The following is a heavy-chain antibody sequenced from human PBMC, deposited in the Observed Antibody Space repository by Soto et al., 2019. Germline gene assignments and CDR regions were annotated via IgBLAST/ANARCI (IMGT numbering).Heavy chain of an antibody. CDR3: AGGGTAIDY. D-gene: IGHD2-21*02. J-gene: IGHJ4*02. CDR2: ISAYNGNT. CDR1: GYTFTNFG. V-gene: IGHV1-18*01. Sequence: QVQLVQSGAEVKKPGASVKVSCKASGYTFTNFGISWVRQAPGQGLEWMGWISAYNGNTNYAQNFQGRVTMTTDTSTSTAHMELRSLRSEDTAVFYCAGGGTAIDYWGQGTLVTVSS.